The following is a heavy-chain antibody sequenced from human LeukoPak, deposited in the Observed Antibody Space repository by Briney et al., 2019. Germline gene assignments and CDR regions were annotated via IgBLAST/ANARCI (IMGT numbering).Heavy chain of an antibody. CDR2: IYDSGTT. J-gene: IGHJ6*03. CDR1: GGSISAYY. Sequence: SETLSLTCTVSGGSISAYYWSWIRQPPGKGLEWIGYIYDSGTTSYKPSLRSRVSISVDTSTDQFSLLLSPVTAADTAVDYCARDYSRASYYRSGPTIRMDGWGKGTTVTVSS. V-gene: IGHV4-59*01. D-gene: IGHD3-10*01. CDR3: ARDYSRASYYRSGPTIRMDG.